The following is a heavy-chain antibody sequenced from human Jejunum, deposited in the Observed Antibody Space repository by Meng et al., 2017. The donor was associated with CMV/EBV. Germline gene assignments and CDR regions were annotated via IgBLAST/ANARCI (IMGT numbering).Heavy chain of an antibody. J-gene: IGHJ4*02. D-gene: IGHD6-19*01. Sequence: TVSGDSITSSSYYWGWIRQPPGQGLEWIGRMYYSESTYYSPSLKSRVTISVDTSKNQFSLKVRSVTAADTAVYYCISGYSSATLDYWGQGTLVTVSS. CDR1: GDSITSSSYY. CDR2: MYYSEST. CDR3: ISGYSSATLDY. V-gene: IGHV4-39*07.